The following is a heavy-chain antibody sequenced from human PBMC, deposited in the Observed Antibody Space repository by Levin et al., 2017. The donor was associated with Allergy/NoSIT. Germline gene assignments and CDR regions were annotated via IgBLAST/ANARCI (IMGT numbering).Heavy chain of an antibody. CDR3: ARISSGQGFRYFDY. CDR2: TYYRSKWYN. D-gene: IGHD3-22*01. J-gene: IGHJ4*02. Sequence: LRLSCAISGDSVSSNSAAWNWIRQSPSRGLEWLGRTYYRSKWYNDYAVSVKSRITINPDTSKNQFSLQLNSVTPEDTAVYYCARISSGQGFRYFDYWGQGTLVTVSS. CDR1: GDSVSSNSAA. V-gene: IGHV6-1*01.